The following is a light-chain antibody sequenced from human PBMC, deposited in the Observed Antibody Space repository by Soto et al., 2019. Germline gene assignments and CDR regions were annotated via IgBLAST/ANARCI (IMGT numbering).Light chain of an antibody. CDR3: CSYAGSYTLV. Sequence: QSALTQPRSVSGSPGQSVTISCTGTSSDVGGYTYVSWYQHYPGKAPKLMIYDVSKRPSGVPDRFSGSRSGNTASLTISGLQAHDEADYYCCSYAGSYTLVFGGGTKVTVL. CDR1: SSDVGGYTY. V-gene: IGLV2-11*01. CDR2: DVS. J-gene: IGLJ2*01.